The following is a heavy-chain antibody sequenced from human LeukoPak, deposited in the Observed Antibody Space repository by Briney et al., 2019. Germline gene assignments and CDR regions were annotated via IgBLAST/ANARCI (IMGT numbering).Heavy chain of an antibody. Sequence: SETLSLTCTVSGGSISSSSYYWGWIRQPPGKGLEWIGSIYYSGSTYYNPSLKSRVTISVDTSKNQFSLKLSSVTAADTAVYYCARGLNYYGSGVNYYYYYMDVWGKGTTVTVSS. J-gene: IGHJ6*03. CDR2: IYYSGST. D-gene: IGHD3-10*01. CDR3: ARGLNYYGSGVNYYYYYMDV. CDR1: GGSISSSSYY. V-gene: IGHV4-39*01.